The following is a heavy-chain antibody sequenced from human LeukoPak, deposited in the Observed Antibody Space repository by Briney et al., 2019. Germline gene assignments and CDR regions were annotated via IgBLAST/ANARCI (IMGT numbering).Heavy chain of an antibody. J-gene: IGHJ4*02. Sequence: PGGSLRLSCAASGFTFSSYGMSWVRQAPGKGLEWVSAISGSGGSTYYADPVKGRSTTSRDNTKNTLYLQMNSLRAEDTAVYYCAKESYDSSGTFDYWGQGTLVTVSS. D-gene: IGHD3-22*01. V-gene: IGHV3-23*01. CDR2: ISGSGGST. CDR3: AKESYDSSGTFDY. CDR1: GFTFSSYG.